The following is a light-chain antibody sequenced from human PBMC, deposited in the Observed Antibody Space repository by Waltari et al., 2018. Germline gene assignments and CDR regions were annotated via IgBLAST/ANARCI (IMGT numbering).Light chain of an antibody. J-gene: IGKJ2*01. Sequence: SLLTQSLGPLSLAPGARPTLPCRASQSVSSNYLAWYQQTPGQAPRLPSHGSSSRATGIPDRFSGSGSGTDFTLTISRLEPEDFAVYYCQQYGRSWNTFGQGTKLEIK. V-gene: IGKV3-20*01. CDR1: QSVSSNY. CDR3: QQYGRSWNT. CDR2: GSS.